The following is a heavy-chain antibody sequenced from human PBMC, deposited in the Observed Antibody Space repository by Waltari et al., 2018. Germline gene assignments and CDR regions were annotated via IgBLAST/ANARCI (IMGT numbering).Heavy chain of an antibody. Sequence: QMQLVQSGAEVKKPGASVKVSCKASGYTFTGYYIHWVRQAPGQGLEWMGWINPNSVGTNYAQKFQGRVTLTRDTSITTAYMELSRLGADDTAFYFCARSGESTWGQGTLVTVSS. CDR3: ARSGEST. CDR2: INPNSVGT. CDR1: GYTFTGYY. D-gene: IGHD1-26*01. J-gene: IGHJ5*02. V-gene: IGHV1-2*02.